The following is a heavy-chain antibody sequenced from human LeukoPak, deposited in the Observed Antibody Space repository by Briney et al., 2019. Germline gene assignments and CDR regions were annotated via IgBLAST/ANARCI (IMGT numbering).Heavy chain of an antibody. Sequence: SETLSLTCTVSGGSIISYYWSWIRQPPGKGLEWIGYIYYSGSTNYNPSLKSRVTISVDTSKNQFSLKLSSVTAADTAVYYCARPQGPGWDDDFWAYYYYYMDVWGKGTTVTVSS. J-gene: IGHJ6*03. CDR2: IYYSGST. D-gene: IGHD3-3*01. V-gene: IGHV4-59*01. CDR3: ARPQGPGWDDDFWAYYYYYMDV. CDR1: GGSIISYY.